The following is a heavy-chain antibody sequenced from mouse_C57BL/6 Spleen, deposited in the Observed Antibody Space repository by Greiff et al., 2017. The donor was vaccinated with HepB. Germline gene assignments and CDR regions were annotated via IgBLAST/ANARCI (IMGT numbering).Heavy chain of an antibody. CDR1: GYTFTSYW. CDR3: ARVDDYDSNY. CDR2: IDPSDSYT. V-gene: IGHV1-69*01. J-gene: IGHJ2*01. D-gene: IGHD2-4*01. Sequence: QVQLQQPGAELVMPGASVTLSCKASGYTFTSYWLHWVKQRPGQGLEWIGEIDPSDSYTNYNQKFKGKSTLTVDKSSSTAYMQLSSLTSEDSAVYYCARVDDYDSNYWGQGTTPTVSS.